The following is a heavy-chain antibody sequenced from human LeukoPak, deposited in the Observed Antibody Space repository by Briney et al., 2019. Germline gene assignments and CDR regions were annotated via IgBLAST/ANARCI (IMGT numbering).Heavy chain of an antibody. CDR1: GFTFSNYG. J-gene: IGHJ5*01. CDR3: AKRVPLTALDS. D-gene: IGHD3-3*01. CDR2: ISGSGDNT. Sequence: GGSLRLSCAASGFTFSNYGMSWVRQAPGKGLEWVSAISGSGDNTYYADSVKGRFTISRDNSKNTLYLQMNSLRVEDSGVYYCAKRVPLTALDSWGQGTLVTVSS. V-gene: IGHV3-23*01.